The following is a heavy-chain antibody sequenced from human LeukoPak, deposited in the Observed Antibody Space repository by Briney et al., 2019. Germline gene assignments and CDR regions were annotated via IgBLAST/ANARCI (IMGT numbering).Heavy chain of an antibody. V-gene: IGHV1-8*03. Sequence: GASVKVSCKASGYTFTSYDINWVRQATGQGLEWMGWMNPNSGNTGYAQKFQGRVTITRNTSISTAYMELSSLRSEDTAVYYCARVGLAAAGIDYWGQGTLVTVSS. J-gene: IGHJ4*02. CDR3: ARVGLAAAGIDY. CDR2: MNPNSGNT. CDR1: GYTFTSYD. D-gene: IGHD6-13*01.